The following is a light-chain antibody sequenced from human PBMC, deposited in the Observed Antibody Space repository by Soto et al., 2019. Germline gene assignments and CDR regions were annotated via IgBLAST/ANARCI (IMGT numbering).Light chain of an antibody. Sequence: EIVMTQSPATLSVSPGERATLSCRASQSVSSNVAWYQQIPGQTPRLLIYGASTRSTGVPVRFSGSASGTEFTPTISGLQSEDFPVYYCHQYDDVPYTFGQGTNVDIK. CDR3: HQYDDVPYT. CDR2: GAS. CDR1: QSVSSN. J-gene: IGKJ2*01. V-gene: IGKV3-15*01.